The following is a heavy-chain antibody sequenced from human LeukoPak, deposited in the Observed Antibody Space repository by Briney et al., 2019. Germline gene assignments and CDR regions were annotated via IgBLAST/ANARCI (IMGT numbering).Heavy chain of an antibody. CDR2: IYYIGST. Sequence: PSETLSLTCSVSGGSISNYYWSWIRQPPGKRLEWIGNIYYIGSTNYNPSLKSRVTISVDTSQNQFSLKLSSVSAADTAVYYCARHRYVDRLSPFDCWGQGTLVTVSS. CDR3: ARHRYVDRLSPFDC. CDR1: GGSISNYY. V-gene: IGHV4-59*08. D-gene: IGHD3-9*01. J-gene: IGHJ4*02.